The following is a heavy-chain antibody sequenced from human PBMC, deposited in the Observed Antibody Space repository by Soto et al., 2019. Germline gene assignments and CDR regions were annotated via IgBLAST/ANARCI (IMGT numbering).Heavy chain of an antibody. CDR1: GFTFSSYS. D-gene: IGHD3-22*01. V-gene: IGHV3-21*01. CDR3: AREDGYYDSSGYYFDY. J-gene: IGHJ4*02. Sequence: GGSLRLSCAASGFTFSSYSMNWVRRAPGKGLEWVSSISSSSSYIYYADSVKGRFTISRDNAKNPLYLQMNSLRAEDTAVYYCAREDGYYDSSGYYFDYWGQGTLVTVSS. CDR2: ISSSSSYI.